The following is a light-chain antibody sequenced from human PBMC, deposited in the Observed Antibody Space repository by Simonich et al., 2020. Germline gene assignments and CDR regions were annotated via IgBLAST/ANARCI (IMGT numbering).Light chain of an antibody. CDR2: WAS. V-gene: IGKV4-1*01. Sequence: TINCKSSQSVLYSSNNKNYLAWYQQKPGQPPKLLIYWASTRESGVPDRFSGGGSGTDFTLTISSLQAEDVAVYYCQQYYSTPLTFGGGTKVEIK. CDR1: QSVLYSSNNKNY. CDR3: QQYYSTPLT. J-gene: IGKJ4*01.